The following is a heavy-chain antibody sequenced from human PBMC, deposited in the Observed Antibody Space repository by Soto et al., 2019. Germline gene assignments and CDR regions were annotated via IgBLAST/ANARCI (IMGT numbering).Heavy chain of an antibody. J-gene: IGHJ6*02. CDR1: GFSLTTGGLG. CDR2: IYWNDDR. V-gene: IGHV2-5*01. CDR3: GHRRESFDYSGLDV. Sequence: QITLKESGPTLVKPTQTLTLTCTFSGFSLTTGGLGVGWIRQPPGKALEWLGVIYWNDDRRYNPSLRYRLTLTKDTSKNQVFLTMTNMDPVDTATYYCGHRRESFDYSGLDVWGQGTTVTVSS. D-gene: IGHD3-3*01.